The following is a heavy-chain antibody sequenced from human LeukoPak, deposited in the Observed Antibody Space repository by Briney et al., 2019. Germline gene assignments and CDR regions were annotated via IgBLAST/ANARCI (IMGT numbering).Heavy chain of an antibody. V-gene: IGHV2-70*04. CDR1: GFSLSTSGMR. Sequence: SGPALVKPTQTLTLTCAFSGFSLSTSGMRVSWIRQPPGKALEWLVRIDWDDDKFYSTSLKTRLTISKDTSKNQVVLTMTNMDPVDTATYYCARTPKAISYYFDYWGQGTLVTVSS. D-gene: IGHD3-3*01. J-gene: IGHJ4*02. CDR2: IDWDDDK. CDR3: ARTPKAISYYFDY.